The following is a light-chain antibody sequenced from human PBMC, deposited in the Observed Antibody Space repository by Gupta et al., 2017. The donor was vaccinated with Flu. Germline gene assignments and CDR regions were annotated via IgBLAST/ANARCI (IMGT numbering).Light chain of an antibody. V-gene: IGLV4-69*02. Sequence: SGHSNYAIAWHQQQPERGPRFLMKISTDGSHIKGDGIPDRFSGSSSGAERYLTISSLQCEDEADYYCQTWVTGIQVFGGETKLTIL. CDR2: ISTDGSH. J-gene: IGLJ2*01. CDR1: SGHSNYA. CDR3: QTWVTGIQV.